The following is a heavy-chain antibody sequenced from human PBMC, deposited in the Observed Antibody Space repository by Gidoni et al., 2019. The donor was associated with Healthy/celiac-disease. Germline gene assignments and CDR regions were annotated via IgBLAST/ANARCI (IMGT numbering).Heavy chain of an antibody. D-gene: IGHD3-3*01. J-gene: IGHJ4*02. Sequence: EVQLVESGGGLVKPGGSLRRSCAASGFPFRNAWMRWVRQVPGKGLEWVGRIKSKTDGGTTDYAAPVKGRFTISRDDSKNTLYLQMNSLKTEDTAVYYCTTGVLRFLECCSYWGQGTLVTVSS. CDR1: GFPFRNAW. CDR2: IKSKTDGGTT. CDR3: TTGVLRFLECCSY. V-gene: IGHV3-15*01.